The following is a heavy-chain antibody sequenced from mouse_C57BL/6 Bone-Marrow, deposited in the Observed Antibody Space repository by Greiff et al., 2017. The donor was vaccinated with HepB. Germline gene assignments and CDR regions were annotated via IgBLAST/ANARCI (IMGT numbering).Heavy chain of an antibody. J-gene: IGHJ2*01. CDR2: IYPRSGNT. D-gene: IGHD1-1*01. CDR3: ARALITTVVATDY. CDR1: GYTFTSYG. Sequence: VQLQESGAELARPGASVKLSCKASGYTFTSYGISWVKQRTGQGLEWIGEIYPRSGNTYYNEKFKGKATLTADKSSSTAYMELRSLTSEDSAVYFCARALITTVVATDYWGQGTTLTVSS. V-gene: IGHV1-81*01.